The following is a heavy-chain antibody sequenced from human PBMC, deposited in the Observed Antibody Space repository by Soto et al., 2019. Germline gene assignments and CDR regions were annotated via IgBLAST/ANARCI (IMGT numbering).Heavy chain of an antibody. CDR3: ASAYCSSPTWCDWLAH. J-gene: IGHJ5*02. D-gene: IGHD2-21*01. Sequence: QVQLVESGGRVVQPGRSLTLSCAASGFTFSNYGMHWVRQAPGKGLEWVAVINYDGSNKYYGDSVQGRFTISRVNSRNTMLLQMNSLRVEDTALYYCASAYCSSPTWCDWLAHWGQGTLVSVSS. V-gene: IGHV3-33*03. CDR1: GFTFSNYG. CDR2: INYDGSNK.